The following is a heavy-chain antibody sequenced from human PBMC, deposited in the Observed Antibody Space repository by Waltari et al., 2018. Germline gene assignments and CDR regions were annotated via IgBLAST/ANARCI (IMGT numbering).Heavy chain of an antibody. CDR1: GYTFTGYY. Sequence: QVQLVQSGAEVKKPGASVKVSCKASGYTFTGYYMHWVRQAPGQGLEWMGWINPNSGGTNYAQKVQGWVTMTRDTSISTAYMELSRLRSDDTAVYYCARDSAYGDYGVQAFDIWGQGTMVTVSS. J-gene: IGHJ3*02. CDR2: INPNSGGT. D-gene: IGHD4-17*01. V-gene: IGHV1-2*04. CDR3: ARDSAYGDYGVQAFDI.